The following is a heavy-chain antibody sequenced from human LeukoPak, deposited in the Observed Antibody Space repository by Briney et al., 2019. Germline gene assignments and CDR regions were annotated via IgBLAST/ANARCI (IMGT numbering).Heavy chain of an antibody. Sequence: SETLSLTCVVYGGSFSGYYWSWIRQPPGKGLEWIGEINHSGSTNYNPSLKSRVTISVDTSKNQFSLKLSSVTAADTAVYYCARVSKTENFDYWGQGTLVTVSS. CDR2: INHSGST. V-gene: IGHV4-34*01. J-gene: IGHJ4*02. CDR1: GGSFSGYY. D-gene: IGHD1-14*01. CDR3: ARVSKTENFDY.